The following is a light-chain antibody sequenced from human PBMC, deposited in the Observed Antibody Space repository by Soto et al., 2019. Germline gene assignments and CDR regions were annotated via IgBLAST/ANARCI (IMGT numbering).Light chain of an antibody. V-gene: IGKV1-6*01. CDR2: TAS. CDR3: IQDYNYPLT. Sequence: AIQMTHSPSSLSASLGDIVTITFRASQGIRSELGWYQQKPGKAPNLLIYTASSLQSGVPSRFSGSGSGTDFTLTISSLQPEDFATYYCIQDYNYPLTFGGGTKVDIK. J-gene: IGKJ4*01. CDR1: QGIRSE.